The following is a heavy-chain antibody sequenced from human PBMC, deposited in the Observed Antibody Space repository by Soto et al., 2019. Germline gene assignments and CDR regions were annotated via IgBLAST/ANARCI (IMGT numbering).Heavy chain of an antibody. D-gene: IGHD6-13*01. CDR3: ARANSSTWYKLEYKWFDP. J-gene: IGHJ5*02. CDR1: GASINDFY. Sequence: TLSLTCTVSGASINDFYWSWIRQTPGKGLEWVGFMYYSETTKYNPSLKGRVNMSLDTSKNQVSLHLKSVTAADTAVYYCARANSSTWYKLEYKWFDPWGQGTQVTV. CDR2: MYYSETT. V-gene: IGHV4-59*01.